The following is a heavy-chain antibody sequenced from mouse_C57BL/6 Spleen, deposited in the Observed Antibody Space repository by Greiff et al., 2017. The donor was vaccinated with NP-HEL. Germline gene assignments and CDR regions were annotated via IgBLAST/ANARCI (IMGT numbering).Heavy chain of an antibody. CDR2: IWSDGST. J-gene: IGHJ4*01. Sequence: QVQLKESGPGLVAPSQSLSITCTVSGFSLTSYGVHWVRQPPGKGLEWLVVIWSDGSTTYNSALKSRLSISKDNSKSQVFLKMNSLQTDDTAMYYCARHDGNYAYYAMDYWGQGTSVTVSS. V-gene: IGHV2-6-1*01. CDR1: GFSLTSYG. D-gene: IGHD2-1*01. CDR3: ARHDGNYAYYAMDY.